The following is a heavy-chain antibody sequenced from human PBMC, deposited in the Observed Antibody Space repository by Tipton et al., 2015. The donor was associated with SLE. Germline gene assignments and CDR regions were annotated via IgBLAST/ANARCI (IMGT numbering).Heavy chain of an antibody. Sequence: SLRLSCAASGFTFSSYAMHWVRQAPGKGLEYVSAISSNGGSTYYANSVKGRFTISRDNSKNTLYLQMGSLRAEDMAVYYCARGGYSGYGRALFDYWGQGTLVTVSS. D-gene: IGHD5-12*01. V-gene: IGHV3-64*01. J-gene: IGHJ4*02. CDR3: ARGGYSGYGRALFDY. CDR1: GFTFSSYA. CDR2: ISSNGGST.